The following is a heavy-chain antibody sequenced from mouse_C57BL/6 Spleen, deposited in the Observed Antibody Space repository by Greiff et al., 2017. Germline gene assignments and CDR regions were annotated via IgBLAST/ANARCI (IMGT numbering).Heavy chain of an antibody. Sequence: QVQLKQSGAELARPGASVKLSCQASGYTFPSYGISWVKQRTGTGLEWIGEIYPRSGNPYYNEQFKGKATLPADKASSTAYMELRSLTSEDSAVYFCTRYYYGSSYAHWYFDVWGTGTTVTVSS. CDR1: GYTFPSYG. CDR3: TRYYYGSSYAHWYFDV. CDR2: IYPRSGNP. V-gene: IGHV1-81*01. D-gene: IGHD1-1*01. J-gene: IGHJ1*03.